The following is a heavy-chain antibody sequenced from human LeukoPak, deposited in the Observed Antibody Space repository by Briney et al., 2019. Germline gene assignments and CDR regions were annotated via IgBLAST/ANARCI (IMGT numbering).Heavy chain of an antibody. D-gene: IGHD2-21*01. V-gene: IGHV1-18*03. CDR1: CFTFTHYC. CDR3: ARDPPESATIWAFDI. Sequence: APVRGSFKAFCFTFTHYCITRGRQAPGQRLEWVGWTSSYNGKTNYVQKFRGRVSMAADASTSTAYMELRSLTSDDMAVYYCARDPPESATIWAFDIWGQGTMVTVSS. CDR2: TSSYNGKT. J-gene: IGHJ3*02.